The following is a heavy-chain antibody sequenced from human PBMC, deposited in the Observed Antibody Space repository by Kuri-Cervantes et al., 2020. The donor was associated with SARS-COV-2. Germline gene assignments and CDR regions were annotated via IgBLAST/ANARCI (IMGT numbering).Heavy chain of an antibody. CDR2: IYYSGST. CDR1: GGSISSGGYS. J-gene: IGHJ4*02. D-gene: IGHD3-3*01. Sequence: SCAVSGGSISSGGYSWSWIRQPPGKGLEWIGSIYYSGSTYYNPSLKSRVTISVDTSKNQFSLKLSSVTAADTAVYYCATSGYYDFWSGYYFDYWGQGTLVTVSS. V-gene: IGHV4-30-2*03. CDR3: ATSGYYDFWSGYYFDY.